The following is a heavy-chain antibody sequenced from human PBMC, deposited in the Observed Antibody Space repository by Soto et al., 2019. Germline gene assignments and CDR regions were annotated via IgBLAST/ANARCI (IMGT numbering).Heavy chain of an antibody. CDR2: IIPIFGTA. Sequence: SVKVSCKASGGTFSSYAISWVRQAPGQGLEWMGGIIPIFGTANYAQKFQGRVTITADKSTSTAYMELSSLRSEDTAVYYCARTDIVVVVAATLIADYYYGMDVWGQGTTVTVSS. V-gene: IGHV1-69*06. D-gene: IGHD2-15*01. J-gene: IGHJ6*02. CDR1: GGTFSSYA. CDR3: ARTDIVVVVAATLIADYYYGMDV.